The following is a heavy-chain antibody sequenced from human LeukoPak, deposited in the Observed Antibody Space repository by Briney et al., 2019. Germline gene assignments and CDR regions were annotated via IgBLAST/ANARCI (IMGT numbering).Heavy chain of an antibody. CDR3: ARHDYNWKTFDY. V-gene: IGHV4-59*08. CDR2: VHYSGNT. J-gene: IGHJ4*02. D-gene: IGHD1-1*01. Sequence: SETLSLTCTVSGVSISRYYWSWVRQPPGKGLEWIGSVHYSGNTNYNPSLKSRVTISLDTSKNQFSLKLSYVTAADMAVYYCARHDYNWKTFDYWGQGTLVTVSS. CDR1: GVSISRYY.